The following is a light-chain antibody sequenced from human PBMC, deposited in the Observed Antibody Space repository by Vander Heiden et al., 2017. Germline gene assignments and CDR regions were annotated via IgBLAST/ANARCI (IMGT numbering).Light chain of an antibody. J-gene: IGKJ1*01. CDR3: MQSMQFPRT. Sequence: EIVMNQIPLSLSVTPGQPASISCKSSQAILPSAGKTFLYVYLQRPVQSPQLLVYAVSERFSGGPDRFSCSGSSTDFTLKISRVEADEVGMYYCMQSMQFPRTFGQGTMVEIK. V-gene: IGKV2D-29*02. CDR1: QAILPSAGKTF. CDR2: AVS.